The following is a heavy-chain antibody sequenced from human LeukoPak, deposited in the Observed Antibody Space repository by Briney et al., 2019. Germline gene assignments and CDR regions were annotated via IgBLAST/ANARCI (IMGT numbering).Heavy chain of an antibody. V-gene: IGHV4-4*02. Sequence: PSETLSLTCAVSGASISNSNWWSWVRQPPGMGLEWIGEIHHSGSTNYNPSLKSRVTISVDTSKKQFSLKLSSVTAADTAVYYCVTYYFDSSGPKKNYWGQGTLVTVSS. CDR1: GASISNSNW. CDR2: IHHSGST. D-gene: IGHD3-22*01. J-gene: IGHJ4*02. CDR3: VTYYFDSSGPKKNY.